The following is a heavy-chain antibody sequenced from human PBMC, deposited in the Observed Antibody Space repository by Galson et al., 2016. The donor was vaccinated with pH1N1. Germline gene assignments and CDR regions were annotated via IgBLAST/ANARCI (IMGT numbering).Heavy chain of an antibody. CDR2: IYHSGRT. Sequence: ETLSLTCAVTGYSISSGYYWGWIRQPPGKGLEWIGSIYHSGRTYYNPSLKSRVTISADTSKNQVSLKLRSVTAADTAVYYCATYRGSVVDAFEIWGQGTMVTVSS. V-gene: IGHV4-38-2*01. CDR3: ATYRGSVVDAFEI. J-gene: IGHJ3*02. CDR1: GYSISSGYY. D-gene: IGHD4-23*01.